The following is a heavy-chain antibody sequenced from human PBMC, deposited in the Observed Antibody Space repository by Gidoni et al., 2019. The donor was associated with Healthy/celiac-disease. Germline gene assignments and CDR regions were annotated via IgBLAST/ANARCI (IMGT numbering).Heavy chain of an antibody. Sequence: QVQRVESGGGVVQPGRSLRLACAASGFPFSSYAMHWVRQAPGKGLEWVSVISYDGSNTYYADSVKGRFTISRDNSKNTLYLQMNSLRAEDTAVYYCARALIVGATNFDYWGQGTLVTVSS. D-gene: IGHD1-26*01. V-gene: IGHV3-30*17. J-gene: IGHJ4*02. CDR1: GFPFSSYA. CDR2: ISYDGSNT. CDR3: ARALIVGATNFDY.